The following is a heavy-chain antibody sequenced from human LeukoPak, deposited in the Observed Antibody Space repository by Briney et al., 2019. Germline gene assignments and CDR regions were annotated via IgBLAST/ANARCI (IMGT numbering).Heavy chain of an antibody. CDR1: GYTFTGYY. Sequence: GASVKVSCKASGYTFTGYYMHWVRQDPGQGLEWMGWINPNSGGTNYAQKFQGRVTMTRDTSISTAYMELSRLRSDDTAVYYCARSPVVAAPNNLFDPWGQGTLVTVSS. CDR3: ARSPVVAAPNNLFDP. D-gene: IGHD2-15*01. V-gene: IGHV1-2*02. J-gene: IGHJ5*02. CDR2: INPNSGGT.